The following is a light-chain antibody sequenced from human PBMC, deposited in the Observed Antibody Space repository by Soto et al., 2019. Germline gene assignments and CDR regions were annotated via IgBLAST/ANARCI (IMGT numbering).Light chain of an antibody. CDR3: QQYGSSPYT. V-gene: IGKV3-20*01. J-gene: IGKJ2*01. Sequence: EIVLTQSPGTLSLSPGERDTLSCRASQSVSSSYLAWYQQKPGQAPRLIIYGASDRATGIPDRFSGSGSGTDFTLSISRLEPEDYAVYYCQQYGSSPYTVGQGTKLEIK. CDR1: QSVSSSY. CDR2: GAS.